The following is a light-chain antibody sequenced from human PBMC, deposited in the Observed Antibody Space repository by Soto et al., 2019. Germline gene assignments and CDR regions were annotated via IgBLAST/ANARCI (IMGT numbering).Light chain of an antibody. CDR3: QQYGSLFT. V-gene: IGKV3-20*01. CDR1: QSVSSNY. Sequence: EIVLTQSPGTLSLSPGERATLSCRASQSVSSNYLAWYQQKPGQAPRLLIYDASSRATGIPDRFSGSGSGTDFTLTISRLEPEDFAVYYCQQYGSLFTFGPGTKVDIK. J-gene: IGKJ3*01. CDR2: DAS.